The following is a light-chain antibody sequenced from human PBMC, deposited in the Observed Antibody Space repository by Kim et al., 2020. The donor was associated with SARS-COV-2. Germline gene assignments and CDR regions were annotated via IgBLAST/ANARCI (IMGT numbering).Light chain of an antibody. CDR1: QSIKKW. CDR3: QQYSRYST. J-gene: IGKJ1*01. V-gene: IGKV1-5*01. Sequence: DVQMTQSPSTLSASVGDRVTITCRASQSIKKWLAWFQQKPGKAPKVLIYDGSSLQSGVPSRFSGTGSGTEFTLTISSLQPDDFATYYCQQYSRYSTFGQGTKVDIK. CDR2: DGS.